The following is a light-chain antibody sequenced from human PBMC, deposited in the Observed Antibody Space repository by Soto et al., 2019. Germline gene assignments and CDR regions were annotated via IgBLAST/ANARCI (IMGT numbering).Light chain of an antibody. V-gene: IGKV3-20*01. Sequence: ETVMTQSPGTLSLSPGERATLSCRASQSVSSGYLAWYQQKPGQAPRLLIFGACNRATGIPDRFTGSGSGTDFTLTISRLEPGDFAVYYCQQYGISQNTFGQGTKLEIK. CDR3: QQYGISQNT. J-gene: IGKJ2*01. CDR2: GAC. CDR1: QSVSSGY.